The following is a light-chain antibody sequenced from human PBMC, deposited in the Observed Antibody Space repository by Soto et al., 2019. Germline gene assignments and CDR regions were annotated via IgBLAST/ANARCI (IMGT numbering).Light chain of an antibody. CDR1: QDISNY. V-gene: IGKV1-33*01. CDR3: QHYEKLPLT. Sequence: DTQMTQTPSSLSASVGDRVTITCQARQDISNYLNWYQQKPGKAPELLSGDATRLETVVPSRIGGSGSGTDFTFTISRLQHEARATYCCQHYEKLPLTFGGGTKVDIK. CDR2: DAT. J-gene: IGKJ4*01.